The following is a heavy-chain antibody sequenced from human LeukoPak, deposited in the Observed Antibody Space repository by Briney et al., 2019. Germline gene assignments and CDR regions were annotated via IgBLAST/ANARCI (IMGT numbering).Heavy chain of an antibody. D-gene: IGHD3-10*02. Sequence: GGSLRLPCAASGFTFSSYEMNWVRQAPGKGLEWVSYISSSGSTIYYADSVKGRFIISRDNAKNSLYLQMNSLRAEDTAVYYCAELGITMIGGVWGKGTTVTISS. V-gene: IGHV3-48*03. CDR2: ISSSGSTI. CDR1: GFTFSSYE. J-gene: IGHJ6*04. CDR3: AELGITMIGGV.